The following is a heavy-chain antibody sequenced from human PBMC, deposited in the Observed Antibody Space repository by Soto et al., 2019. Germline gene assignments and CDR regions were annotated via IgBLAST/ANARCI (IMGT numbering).Heavy chain of an antibody. CDR1: GSTFSTSS. Sequence: QVQLVQSGAEVKEPGTSVKVSCKASGSTFSTSSFVWVRQGPGQGLEWMGGIIPIFSKTNVAQKFQGRVTFTADESTRTAYMELSSLRSEDTAIYYCARDVVRSSGGDSWGQGTLVTVSS. J-gene: IGHJ4*02. V-gene: IGHV1-69*01. D-gene: IGHD2-15*01. CDR2: IIPIFSKT. CDR3: ARDVVRSSGGDS.